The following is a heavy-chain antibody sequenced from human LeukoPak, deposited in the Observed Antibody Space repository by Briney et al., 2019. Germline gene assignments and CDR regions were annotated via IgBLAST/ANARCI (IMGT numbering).Heavy chain of an antibody. D-gene: IGHD4-11*01. CDR2: INPSGDPT. Sequence: ASVKVSCKASGYTFTSYYMHWVRQAPGQGLEWVGIINPSGDPTTYAQKFQGRVTMTTDTSTSTAYMELRSLRSDDTAVYYCARGTVTTCDYWGQGTLVTVSS. V-gene: IGHV1-46*01. CDR1: GYTFTSYY. CDR3: ARGTVTTCDY. J-gene: IGHJ4*02.